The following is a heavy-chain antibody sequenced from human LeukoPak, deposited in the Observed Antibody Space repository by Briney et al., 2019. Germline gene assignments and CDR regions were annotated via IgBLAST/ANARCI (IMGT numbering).Heavy chain of an antibody. J-gene: IGHJ4*02. V-gene: IGHV4-39*07. D-gene: IGHD3-22*01. CDR1: GGSISSSSSY. Sequence: SETLSLTCTVSGGSISSSSSYWGWIRQPPGKGLEWIGEINHSGSTNYNPSLKSRVTISVDTSKNQFSLKLSSVTAADTAVYYCATGSSGFDYWGQGTLVTVSS. CDR3: ATGSSGFDY. CDR2: INHSGST.